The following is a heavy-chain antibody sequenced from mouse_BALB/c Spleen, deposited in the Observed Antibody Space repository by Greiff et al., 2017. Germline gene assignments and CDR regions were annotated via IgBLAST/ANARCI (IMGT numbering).Heavy chain of an antibody. CDR3: ARGDYDVGYAMDY. D-gene: IGHD2-4*01. CDR2: INPSNGRT. J-gene: IGHJ4*01. V-gene: IGHV1S81*02. Sequence: QVQLQQPGAELVKPGASVKLSCKASGYTFTSYWMHWVKQRPGQGLEWIGEINPSNGRTNYNEKFKGKATLTVDTSSSTAYMQLSSLTSEDTAVYFCARGDYDVGYAMDYWGQGTSVTVSS. CDR1: GYTFTSYW.